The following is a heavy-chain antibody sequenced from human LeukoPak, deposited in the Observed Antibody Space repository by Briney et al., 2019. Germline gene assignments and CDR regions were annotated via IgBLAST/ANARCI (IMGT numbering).Heavy chain of an antibody. CDR2: ISYDGSNK. CDR3: ARVSIVAGGTFDY. CDR1: GFTFSSYG. Sequence: GGSLRLSCAASGFTFSSYGMHWVRQAPGKGLEWVAVISYDGSNKYYADSVKGRFTISRDNSKNTLYLQMSSLRAEDTAVYYCARVSIVAGGTFDYWGQGTLVTVSS. V-gene: IGHV3-30*03. J-gene: IGHJ4*02. D-gene: IGHD6-13*01.